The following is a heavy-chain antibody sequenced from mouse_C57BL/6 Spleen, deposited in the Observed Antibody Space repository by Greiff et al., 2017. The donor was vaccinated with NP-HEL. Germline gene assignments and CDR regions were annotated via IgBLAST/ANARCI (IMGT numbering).Heavy chain of an antibody. CDR2: ISSGGSYT. CDR1: GFTFSSYG. CDR3: ARKVVAIHWYFDV. Sequence: EVQVVESGGDLVKPGGSLKLSCAASGFTFSSYGMSWVRQTPDKRLEWVATISSGGSYTYYPDSVKGRFTISRDNAKNTLYLQMSSLKSEDTAMYYCARKVVAIHWYFDVWGTGTTVTVSS. D-gene: IGHD1-1*01. J-gene: IGHJ1*03. V-gene: IGHV5-6*01.